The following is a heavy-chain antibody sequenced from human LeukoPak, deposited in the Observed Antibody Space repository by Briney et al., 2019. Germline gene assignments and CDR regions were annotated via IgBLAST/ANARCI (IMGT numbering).Heavy chain of an antibody. CDR3: TPGGKDYVH. V-gene: IGHV3-15*07. Sequence: PGGSLRLSCAASGFTFSSYWMNWVRLAPGKGLEWVGRVKSKSDGGTAEYAAHVKGRFTISRDDSKNTLYVQMSSLKIEDTALYYCTPGGKDYVHWGQGTLVTVSS. J-gene: IGHJ4*02. CDR2: VKSKSDGGTA. D-gene: IGHD4-17*01. CDR1: GFTFSSYW.